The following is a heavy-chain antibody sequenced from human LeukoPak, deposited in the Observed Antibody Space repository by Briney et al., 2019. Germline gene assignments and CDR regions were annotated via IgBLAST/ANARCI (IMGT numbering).Heavy chain of an antibody. CDR1: GGSISSGGYY. V-gene: IGHV4-61*02. J-gene: IGHJ3*02. CDR2: IYISGST. CDR3: ARGRGIHLWYHDAFDI. Sequence: SETLSLTCTVSGGSISSGGYYWSWIRQPAGKGLEWIGRIYISGSTNYNPSLKSRVTISVDTSKNQFSPKLSSVTAADTAVYYCARGRGIHLWYHDAFDIWGQGTMVTVSS. D-gene: IGHD5-18*01.